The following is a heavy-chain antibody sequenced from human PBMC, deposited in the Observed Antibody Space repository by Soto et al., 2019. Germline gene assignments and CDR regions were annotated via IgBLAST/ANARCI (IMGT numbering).Heavy chain of an antibody. CDR3: ARADVRRNYDFWSGYYGTLSDY. CDR1: GFTFSSYS. CDR2: ISSSSSYI. J-gene: IGHJ4*02. V-gene: IGHV3-21*01. D-gene: IGHD3-3*01. Sequence: PGGSLRLSCAASGFTFSSYSMNWVRQAPGKGLEWVSSISSSSSYIYYADSVKGRFTISRDNAKNSLYLQMNSLRAEDTAVYYCARADVRRNYDFWSGYYGTLSDYWGQGTLVTVSS.